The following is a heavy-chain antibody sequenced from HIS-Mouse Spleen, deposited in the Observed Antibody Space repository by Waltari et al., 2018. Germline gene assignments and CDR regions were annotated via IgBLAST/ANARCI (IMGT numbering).Heavy chain of an antibody. D-gene: IGHD5-18*01. J-gene: IGHJ4*02. CDR1: GFTFSSYA. CDR2: ISYDGSNK. Sequence: QVQLVESGGGVVQPGRSLRLSCAASGFTFSSYAMHWVRQAPGKGVEWVAVISYDGSNKYYADSGKGRFTISRDNSKNTLYLQMNSLRAEDTAVYYCARGFVDTAMVDYWGQGTLVTVSS. V-gene: IGHV3-30-3*01. CDR3: ARGFVDTAMVDY.